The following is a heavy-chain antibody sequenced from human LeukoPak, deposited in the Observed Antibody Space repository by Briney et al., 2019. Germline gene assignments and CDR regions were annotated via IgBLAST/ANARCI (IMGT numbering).Heavy chain of an antibody. Sequence: GGSLRLSCAASGFTFSSYAMSWVRQAPGKGLEWVSGISSTGGSTYYADSVKGRFTISRDNSKNTLYLQMNSLRAEDTAVYYCARALWFGEFTLDYWGQGTLVTVSS. D-gene: IGHD3-10*01. J-gene: IGHJ4*02. CDR2: ISSTGGST. CDR1: GFTFSSYA. V-gene: IGHV3-23*01. CDR3: ARALWFGEFTLDY.